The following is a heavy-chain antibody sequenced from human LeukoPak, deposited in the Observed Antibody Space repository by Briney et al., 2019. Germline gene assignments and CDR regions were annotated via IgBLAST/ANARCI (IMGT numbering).Heavy chain of an antibody. J-gene: IGHJ4*02. CDR3: TRLSWMTTTTVVTPVFDY. V-gene: IGHV3-73*01. D-gene: IGHD4-23*01. CDR1: GFTFSGSA. Sequence: GGSLRLSCAASGFTFSGSAMHWVRQASGKGLEWVGRIRSKADSYATAYAASVKGRFTISRDDSKNTAYLQMNSLKTEDTAVYYCTRLSWMTTTTVVTPVFDYWGQGTLVTVSS. CDR2: IRSKADSYAT.